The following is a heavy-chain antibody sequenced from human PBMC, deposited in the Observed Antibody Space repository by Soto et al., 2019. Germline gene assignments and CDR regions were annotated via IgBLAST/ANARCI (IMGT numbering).Heavy chain of an antibody. CDR1: GFTFSSYG. V-gene: IGHV3-30*18. CDR2: ISYDGSNK. CDR3: AKDHDRYSYGYIDY. D-gene: IGHD5-18*01. J-gene: IGHJ4*02. Sequence: PGGSLRLSCAASGFTFSSYGMHWVRQAPGKGLEWVAVISYDGSNKYYADSVKGRFTISRDNSKNTLYLQMNSLRAEDTAGYYCAKDHDRYSYGYIDYWGQGTLVTVSS.